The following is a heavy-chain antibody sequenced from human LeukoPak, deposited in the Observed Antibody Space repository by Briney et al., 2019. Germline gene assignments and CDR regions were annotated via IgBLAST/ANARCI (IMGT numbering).Heavy chain of an antibody. Sequence: GECLKISCKGSGYSFTSYWIGWVRQMPGKGLEWVGIIYPGDSDTRYSPSFQGQVTISADKSISTAYLQWSSLKASDTAMYYCARQSMVRGVFDIDYWGQGTLVTVSS. CDR2: IYPGDSDT. CDR1: GYSFTSYW. J-gene: IGHJ4*02. D-gene: IGHD3-10*01. CDR3: ARQSMVRGVFDIDY. V-gene: IGHV5-51*01.